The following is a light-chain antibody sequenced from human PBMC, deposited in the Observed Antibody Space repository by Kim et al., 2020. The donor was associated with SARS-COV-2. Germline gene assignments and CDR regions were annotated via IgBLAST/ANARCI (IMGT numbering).Light chain of an antibody. CDR1: QSVSIF. CDR2: EAS. Sequence: EVVLTQSPATLSLSPGERVTLSCRASQSVSIFLAWYQHKPAQAPRLLIYEASRRATGVPARFSGSRSGTDFTLTISGLEPEDSAVYYCQQRTNWPITFGQGTRLGIK. V-gene: IGKV3-11*01. CDR3: QQRTNWPIT. J-gene: IGKJ5*01.